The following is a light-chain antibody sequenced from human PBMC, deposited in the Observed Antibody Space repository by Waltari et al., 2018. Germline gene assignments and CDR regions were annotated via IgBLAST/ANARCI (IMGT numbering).Light chain of an antibody. V-gene: IGKV3-20*01. Sequence: EIVLTQSPGFLSLSPGDRATLSCRASQTVNSAYFAWYQQRPGQAPRLILYGANRRATGVSGRFSGSGSGTNFTLTISRLEPEDFAVYYCQQYGDSPPFTFGPGTTVDIK. CDR1: QTVNSAY. CDR2: GAN. CDR3: QQYGDSPPFT. J-gene: IGKJ3*01.